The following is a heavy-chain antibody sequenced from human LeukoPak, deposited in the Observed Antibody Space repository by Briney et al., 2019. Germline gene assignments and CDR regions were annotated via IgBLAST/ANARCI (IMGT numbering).Heavy chain of an antibody. CDR2: ISYDGSNK. V-gene: IGHV3-30*18. D-gene: IGHD3-9*01. J-gene: IGHJ3*02. CDR1: GFTFSSYG. CDR3: AKDGYDILTGYHDAFDI. Sequence: GRSLRLSCAASGFTFSSYGMHWVRQAPGKGLGWVAVISYDGSNKYYADSVKGRFTISRDNSKNTLYLQMNSPRAEDTAVYYCAKDGYDILTGYHDAFDIWGQGTMVTVSS.